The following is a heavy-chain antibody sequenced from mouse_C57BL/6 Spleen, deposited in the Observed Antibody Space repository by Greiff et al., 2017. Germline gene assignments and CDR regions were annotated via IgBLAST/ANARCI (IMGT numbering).Heavy chain of an antibody. CDR1: GYTFTDYY. D-gene: IGHD2-4*01. V-gene: IGHV1-26*01. J-gene: IGHJ4*01. CDR3: ARLGSIYYDYDVVSMDY. Sequence: EVQLQQSGPELVKPGASVKISCKASGYTFTDYYMTWVKQSPGKSLEWIGDINPNNGGTSYNQKFKGKATLTVDKSSSTAYMGLRSLTSEDSAVYYCARLGSIYYDYDVVSMDYWGQGTSVTVSS. CDR2: INPNNGGT.